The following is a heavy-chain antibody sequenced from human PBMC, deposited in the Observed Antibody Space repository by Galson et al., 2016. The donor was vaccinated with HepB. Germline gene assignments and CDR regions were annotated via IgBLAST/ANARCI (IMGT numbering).Heavy chain of an antibody. Sequence: SVKVSCKASGYTFTNYYIHWVRQAPGQGLEWMGIMFPSGGTTNYAQNFQGRVSMTRDTSTTTDYMELSSLRSEDTAVYYCARGNGSGSYGVFDYWGQGTLVTVSS. CDR2: MFPSGGTT. CDR3: ARGNGSGSYGVFDY. D-gene: IGHD3-10*01. V-gene: IGHV1-46*01. J-gene: IGHJ4*02. CDR1: GYTFTNYY.